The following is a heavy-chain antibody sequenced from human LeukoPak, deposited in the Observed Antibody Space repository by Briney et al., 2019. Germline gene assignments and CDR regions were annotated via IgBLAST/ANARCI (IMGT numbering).Heavy chain of an antibody. J-gene: IGHJ4*02. Sequence: SETLSLTCTVSGGSISSSSYYWGWIRQPPGKGLEWSGSIYYSGSTYYNPSLKSRVTISVDTSKNQFSLKLSSVTAADTAVYYCARHTEIQLWFYRDYWGQGTLVTVSS. CDR1: GGSISSSSYY. V-gene: IGHV4-39*01. CDR2: IYYSGST. CDR3: ARHTEIQLWFYRDY. D-gene: IGHD5-18*01.